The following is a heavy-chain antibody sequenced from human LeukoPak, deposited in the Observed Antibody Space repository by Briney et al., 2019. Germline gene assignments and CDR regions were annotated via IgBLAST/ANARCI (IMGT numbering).Heavy chain of an antibody. CDR3: ARERITMIVEGWFDP. V-gene: IGHV3-33*01. CDR1: GFTFSSYG. D-gene: IGHD3-22*01. CDR2: IWYDGSNK. J-gene: IGHJ5*02. Sequence: PGWSLRLSCAASGFTFSSYGMHWVRQAPGKGLEWVAVIWYDGSNKYYADSVKGRFTISRDNSKNTLYLQMNSLRAEDTAVYYCARERITMIVEGWFDPWGQGTLVTVSS.